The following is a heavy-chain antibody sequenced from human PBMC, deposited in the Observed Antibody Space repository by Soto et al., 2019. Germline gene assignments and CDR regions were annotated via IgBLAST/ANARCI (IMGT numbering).Heavy chain of an antibody. Sequence: PGGSLRLSXAASGFTFSSYAMSWVRQAPGKGLEWVSAISGSGGSTYYADSVKGRFTISRDNSKNTLYLQMNSLRAEDTAVYYCANALDSSGYYGYWGQGTLVTVSS. D-gene: IGHD3-22*01. J-gene: IGHJ4*02. CDR2: ISGSGGST. CDR3: ANALDSSGYYGY. CDR1: GFTFSSYA. V-gene: IGHV3-23*01.